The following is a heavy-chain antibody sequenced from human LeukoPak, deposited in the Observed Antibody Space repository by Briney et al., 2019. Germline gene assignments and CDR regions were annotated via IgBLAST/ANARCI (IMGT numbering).Heavy chain of an antibody. CDR2: ISSSSTYI. J-gene: IGHJ4*02. CDR1: GFTFSSYA. Sequence: GGSLRLSCAASGFTFSSYAMSWVRQAPGKGLEWVSYISSSSTYIYYGDSVKGRFTISRDNAKNSLYLQMNSLRVDDTAVYYCARDLDYWGQGTLVTVSS. CDR3: ARDLDY. V-gene: IGHV3-21*05.